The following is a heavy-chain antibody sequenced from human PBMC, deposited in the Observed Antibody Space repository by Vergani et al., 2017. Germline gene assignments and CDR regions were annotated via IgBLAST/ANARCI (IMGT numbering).Heavy chain of an antibody. V-gene: IGHV3-23*01. CDR3: AKGGEMSSSGFDY. CDR2: ICGSGGST. CDR1: GFTFSSYA. D-gene: IGHD6-6*01. Sequence: EVQLLESGGGLVQPGGSLRLSCAASGFTFSSYAMSWVRQAPGKGLEWVSAICGSGGSTYYADSVKGRFTISRDNSKNTLYLQMNSLRAEDTAVYYCAKGGEMSSSGFDYWGQGTLVTVSS. J-gene: IGHJ4*02.